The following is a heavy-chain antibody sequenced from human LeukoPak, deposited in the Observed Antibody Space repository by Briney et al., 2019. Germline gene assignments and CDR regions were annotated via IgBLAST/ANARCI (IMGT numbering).Heavy chain of an antibody. CDR1: GFTFSSYS. V-gene: IGHV3-21*01. D-gene: IGHD2-2*01. Sequence: PVGSLRLSCAASGFTFSSYSMNWVRQAPGKGLEWVSSISSSSSYIYYADSVKGRFTISRDNAKNSLYLQMNSLRAEDTAVYYCAREVREYQLLGSIDYWGQGTLVTVSS. CDR2: ISSSSSYI. CDR3: AREVREYQLLGSIDY. J-gene: IGHJ4*02.